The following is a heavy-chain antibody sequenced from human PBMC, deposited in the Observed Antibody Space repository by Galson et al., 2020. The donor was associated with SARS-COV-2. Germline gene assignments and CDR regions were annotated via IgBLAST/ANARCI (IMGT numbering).Heavy chain of an antibody. D-gene: IGHD6-13*01. CDR2: ISWNSGNI. Sequence: SLKISCAASGFTFDDYAMHWVRQAPGKGLEWVSGISWNSGNIGYADSVKGRFTISRDNTKNSLFLEMNSLRTDDTAFYYCAKDCRSAAAGYYYYYGMDVWGQGTPVTVA. V-gene: IGHV3-9*01. J-gene: IGHJ6*02. CDR1: GFTFDDYA. CDR3: AKDCRSAAAGYYYYYGMDV.